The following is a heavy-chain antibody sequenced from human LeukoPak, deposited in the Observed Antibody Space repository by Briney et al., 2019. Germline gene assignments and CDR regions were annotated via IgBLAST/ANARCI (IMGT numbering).Heavy chain of an antibody. Sequence: SVKVSCKASGGTFSSYAISWVRQAPGQGLEWMGRIIPIFGIANYAQKFQGRVTITADKSTSTAYMELSSLRSEDTAVYYCARGMLGVTDNWFDPWGRGTLVTVSS. J-gene: IGHJ5*02. CDR2: IIPIFGIA. CDR3: ARGMLGVTDNWFDP. V-gene: IGHV1-69*04. D-gene: IGHD3-10*02. CDR1: GGTFSSYA.